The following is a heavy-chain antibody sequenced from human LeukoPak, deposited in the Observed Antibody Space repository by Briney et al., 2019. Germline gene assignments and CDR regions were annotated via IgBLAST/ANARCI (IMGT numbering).Heavy chain of an antibody. CDR1: GYTFTGYY. V-gene: IGHV1-2*02. J-gene: IGHJ6*03. Sequence: ASVKVSCKASGYTFTGYYMHWVRQAPGQGLEWMGWINPNSGGTNYAQKLQGRVTMTRDTSISTAYMELSRLRSDDTAVYYCARGLGGYYYYMDVWGKGTTVTVSS. CDR2: INPNSGGT. D-gene: IGHD3-16*01. CDR3: ARGLGGYYYYMDV.